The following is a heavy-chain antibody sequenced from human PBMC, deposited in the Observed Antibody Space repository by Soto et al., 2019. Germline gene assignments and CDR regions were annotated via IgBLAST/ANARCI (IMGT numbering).Heavy chain of an antibody. V-gene: IGHV3-30*18. D-gene: IGHD3-22*01. CDR1: GFTFSSYG. CDR3: AKDLVVVVIPKDYYYYGMDV. J-gene: IGHJ6*02. CDR2: ISYDGSNK. Sequence: GGSLRLSCAASGFTFSSYGMHWVRQAPGKGLEWVAVISYDGSNKYYADSVKGRFTISRDNSKKTLYLQMNSLRAEDTAVYYCAKDLVVVVIPKDYYYYGMDVWGQGTTVTVSS.